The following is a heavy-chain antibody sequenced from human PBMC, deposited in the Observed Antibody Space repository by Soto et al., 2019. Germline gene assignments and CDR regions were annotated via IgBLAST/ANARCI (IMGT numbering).Heavy chain of an antibody. CDR3: PRQFYYDIDYNWAFDI. CDR2: IYPGDSDT. V-gene: IGHV5-51*01. CDR1: GYSFTSYW. J-gene: IGHJ3*02. D-gene: IGHD3-9*01. Sequence: GESLKISCKGSGYSFTSYWIGWVRQMPGKGLEWMGIIYPGDSDTRYSPSFQGQVTISADKSISTAYLQWSSLKASDTAMYYCPRQFYYDIDYNWAFDIWGQGTMVTVSS.